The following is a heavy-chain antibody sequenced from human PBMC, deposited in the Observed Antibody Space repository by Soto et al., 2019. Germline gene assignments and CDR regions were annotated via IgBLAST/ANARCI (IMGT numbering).Heavy chain of an antibody. J-gene: IGHJ6*02. D-gene: IGHD1-26*01. Sequence: SETLSLTCTVSGGSISSYYWSWIRQPPGKGLEWIGYIYYSGSTNYNPSLKSRVTISVDTSKNQFSLKLSSVTAADTAVYYCARDDSGAYSKNYYGMDVWGQGTTVTVSS. CDR3: ARDDSGAYSKNYYGMDV. V-gene: IGHV4-59*01. CDR1: GGSISSYY. CDR2: IYYSGST.